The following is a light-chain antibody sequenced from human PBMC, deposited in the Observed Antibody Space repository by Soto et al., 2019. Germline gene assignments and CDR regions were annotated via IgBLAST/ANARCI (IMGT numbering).Light chain of an antibody. CDR3: QQYTSPRT. Sequence: EIVLTQSPGTLSLSPGERATLSCRASQSIRSNSLAWYQQRPGQAPRLLIYAASSRATGIPDRFSSSGSGTDFTLTISRLEPEDSAVYYCQQYTSPRTVGGGTKVEI. CDR2: AAS. CDR1: QSIRSNS. J-gene: IGKJ4*01. V-gene: IGKV3-20*01.